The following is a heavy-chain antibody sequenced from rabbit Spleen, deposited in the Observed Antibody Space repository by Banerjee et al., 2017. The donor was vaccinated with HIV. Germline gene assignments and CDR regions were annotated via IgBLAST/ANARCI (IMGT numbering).Heavy chain of an antibody. V-gene: IGHV1S40*01. D-gene: IGHD8-1*01. Sequence: QSLEESGGDLVKPGASLTLTCTASGVSFSSSSYMCWVRQAPGKGLEWIACIDTGSSVSTYYASWAKGRFTISKTSSTTVTLQMTSLTVADTATYFCARDAGSGHYIDAYFDLWGQGTLVTVS. CDR1: GVSFSSSSY. CDR2: IDTGSSVST. CDR3: ARDAGSGHYIDAYFDL. J-gene: IGHJ4*01.